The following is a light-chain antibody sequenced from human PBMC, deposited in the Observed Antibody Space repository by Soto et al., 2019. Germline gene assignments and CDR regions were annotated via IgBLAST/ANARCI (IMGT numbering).Light chain of an antibody. CDR2: DVS. J-gene: IGLJ1*01. CDR3: SSYTSSSTLGV. Sequence: QSALTHPASVSGSPGQSITISCTGTSSDVGGYNYVSWYQQHPGKAPKLMIYDVSNRPSGVSNRFSGSKSGNTASLTISGLQAEDEADYYCSSYTSSSTLGVFGTGTKVTVL. CDR1: SSDVGGYNY. V-gene: IGLV2-14*01.